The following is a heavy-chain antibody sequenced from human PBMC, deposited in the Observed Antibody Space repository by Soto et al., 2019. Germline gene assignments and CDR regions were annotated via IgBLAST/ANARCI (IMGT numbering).Heavy chain of an antibody. D-gene: IGHD3-3*01. J-gene: IGHJ3*02. CDR1: GFTFSSYA. V-gene: IGHV3-23*01. CDR3: AKDGTTAIFGVVIPDAFDI. Sequence: EVQLLESGGGLVQPGGSLRLSCAASGFTFSSYAMSWVRQAPGKGLEWVSAISGSGGSTYYADSVKGRFNISRDNSKNTLYLQMNSLRAEDTAVYYCAKDGTTAIFGVVIPDAFDIWGQGTMVTVSS. CDR2: ISGSGGST.